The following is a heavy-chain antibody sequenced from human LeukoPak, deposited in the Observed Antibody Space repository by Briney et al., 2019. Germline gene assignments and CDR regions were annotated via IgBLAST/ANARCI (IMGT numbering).Heavy chain of an antibody. J-gene: IGHJ4*02. V-gene: IGHV3-48*03. D-gene: IGHD3-22*01. CDR1: GFTFSSYE. CDR2: ISSSGSTI. Sequence: GGSLRLSCAASGFTFSSYEMNWVRQAPGKGLEWISYISSSGSTIYYADSVKGRFTISSDNAMNSLYLQMNILRAENTAVDDCAREPQSSPDLYGYYYDTGGSPSWGQGTLVTVSS. CDR3: AREPQSSPDLYGYYYDTGGSPS.